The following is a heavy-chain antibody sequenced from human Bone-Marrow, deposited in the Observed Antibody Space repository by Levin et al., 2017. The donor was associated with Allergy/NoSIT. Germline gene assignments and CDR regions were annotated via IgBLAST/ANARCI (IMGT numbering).Heavy chain of an antibody. CDR2: INHSGST. CDR3: ARGWGDYEDSNLFDL. D-gene: IGHD3-22*01. J-gene: IGHJ2*01. CDR1: GGSFSGYY. V-gene: IGHV4-34*01. Sequence: SETLSLTCAVYGGSFSGYYWSWIRQPPGKGLEWIGEINHSGSTNYNPSLKSRVTISVDTSKNQFSLKLSSVTAADTAVYYCARGWGDYEDSNLFDLWGRGTLVTVSS.